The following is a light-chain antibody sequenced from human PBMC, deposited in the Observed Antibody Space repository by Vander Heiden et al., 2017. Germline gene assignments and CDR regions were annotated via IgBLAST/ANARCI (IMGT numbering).Light chain of an antibody. V-gene: IGLV1-40*01. CDR1: NSNIGAGYD. Sequence: QSVLTQPPSVSGDPRQRVTISCTGSNSNIGAGYDVHWYQQLPGTAAKLLIYGNSNRPSGVPDRFSGSKSGTSASLAITGLQAEDEADYYCQSYDSSLSGSVFGGGTKLTVL. CDR2: GNS. J-gene: IGLJ2*01. CDR3: QSYDSSLSGSV.